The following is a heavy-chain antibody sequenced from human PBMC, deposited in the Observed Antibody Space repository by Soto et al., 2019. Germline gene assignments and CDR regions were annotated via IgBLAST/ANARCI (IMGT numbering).Heavy chain of an antibody. CDR2: IIPIFGTA. CDR3: ARDLTGIAAPRTNFDP. V-gene: IGHV1-69*01. D-gene: IGHD6-13*01. J-gene: IGHJ5*02. Sequence: QVQLVQSGAEVKKPGSSVKVSCKASGGTFSSYAISWVRQAPGQGLEWMGGIIPIFGTANYAHKFQGRVTITADESTSTAYMELSSLRSEDTAVYYCARDLTGIAAPRTNFDPWGQGPLVTVSS. CDR1: GGTFSSYA.